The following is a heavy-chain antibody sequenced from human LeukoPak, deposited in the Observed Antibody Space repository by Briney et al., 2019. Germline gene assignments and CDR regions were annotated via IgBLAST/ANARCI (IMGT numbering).Heavy chain of an antibody. J-gene: IGHJ4*02. D-gene: IGHD6-13*01. CDR2: INPNSGGA. Sequence: ASVKVSCKASGYTFTGYYMHWVRQAPGQGLEWMGWINPNSGGANYAQKFQGGVTMTRDTSISTAYMELSRLRSDDTAVYYCARDTAAAGQLNYDYWGQGTLVTVSS. V-gene: IGHV1-2*02. CDR3: ARDTAAAGQLNYDY. CDR1: GYTFTGYY.